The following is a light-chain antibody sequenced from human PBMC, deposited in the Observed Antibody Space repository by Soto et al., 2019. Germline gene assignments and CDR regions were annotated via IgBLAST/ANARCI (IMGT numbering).Light chain of an antibody. CDR3: QHSYSIPPWT. V-gene: IGKV1-39*01. Sequence: DIQMTQSPSSLSASVGDRVTITCRASQSIISYLNWYQQKPGKAPKLLIYSASSLQNEVPSRFSGSGSGTDFTLTISSLQPEDFATYYCQHSYSIPPWTFGQGTKVEIK. CDR2: SAS. J-gene: IGKJ1*01. CDR1: QSIISY.